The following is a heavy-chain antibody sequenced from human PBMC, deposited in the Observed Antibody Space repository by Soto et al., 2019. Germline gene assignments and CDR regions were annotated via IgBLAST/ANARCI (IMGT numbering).Heavy chain of an antibody. CDR2: IYHTGNT. Sequence: SETLSLTCTVSGGSISSYYWSWIRQPPGKGQEWIGYIYHTGNTNYNPSLRSRTTISSDTSRNQFSLKVNSVTAADTAVYYCARAPYYDILTGMRWSYYFDSWGQGIQVTVSS. V-gene: IGHV4-59*01. CDR3: ARAPYYDILTGMRWSYYFDS. D-gene: IGHD3-9*01. CDR1: GGSISSYY. J-gene: IGHJ4*02.